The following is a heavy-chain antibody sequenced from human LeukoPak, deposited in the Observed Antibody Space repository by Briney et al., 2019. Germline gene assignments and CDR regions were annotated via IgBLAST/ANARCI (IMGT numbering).Heavy chain of an antibody. CDR2: IYTSGST. V-gene: IGHV4-4*07. J-gene: IGHJ4*02. D-gene: IGHD3-3*01. Sequence: SETLSLTCSVSGDSISNYYWSWIRQPAGKGLEWIGRIYTSGSTNYNPSLKSRVTMSVDTSKNQFSLKLSSVTAADTAVYYCAGAYYDFWSGPQVSYFDYWGQGTLVTVSS. CDR3: AGAYYDFWSGPQVSYFDY. CDR1: GDSISNYY.